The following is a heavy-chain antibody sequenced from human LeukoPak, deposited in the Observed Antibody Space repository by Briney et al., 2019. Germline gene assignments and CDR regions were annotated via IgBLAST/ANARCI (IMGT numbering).Heavy chain of an antibody. D-gene: IGHD1-14*01. CDR2: RRYDGSNK. Sequence: GGSLRLSCAASGFTFSSYGMHWVRQAPGKGLEWVAFRRYDGSNKYYADPVKGRFTISRDNSKNTLYLQMNSLRAEDTAVYYCARGRGPDPPYYYYGMDVWGQGTTVTVSS. V-gene: IGHV3-30*02. CDR1: GFTFSSYG. CDR3: ARGRGPDPPYYYYGMDV. J-gene: IGHJ6*02.